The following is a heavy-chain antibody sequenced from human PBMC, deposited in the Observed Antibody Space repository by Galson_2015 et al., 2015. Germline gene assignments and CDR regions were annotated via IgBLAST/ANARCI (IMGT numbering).Heavy chain of an antibody. CDR3: ARADYGDSLENEFDY. Sequence: SLRLSCAASGFTFSSYSMNWVRQAPGKGLEWISYISSSSSMMYYADSVKGRFTISRDNAKNSLYLQMNSLRDDDTAVYYCARADYGDSLENEFDYWGQGTLVTVSS. CDR2: ISSSSSMM. D-gene: IGHD4-17*01. CDR1: GFTFSSYS. J-gene: IGHJ4*02. V-gene: IGHV3-48*02.